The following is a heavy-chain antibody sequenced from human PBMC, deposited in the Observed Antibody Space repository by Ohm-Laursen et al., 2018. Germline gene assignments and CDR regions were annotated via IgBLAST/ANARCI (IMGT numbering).Heavy chain of an antibody. Sequence: SETLSLTCTVSGGSISGYYWSWIRQPAGKGLEWIGRIHSSGNTDYNPSLNSRVAVSLDTSKNQFYLKVSPVTAADTAVYYCAREAKDFDGDGYHLDNWGQGTLVTVTS. D-gene: IGHD5-18*01. CDR2: IHSSGNT. J-gene: IGHJ4*02. V-gene: IGHV4-4*07. CDR3: AREAKDFDGDGYHLDN. CDR1: GGSISGYY.